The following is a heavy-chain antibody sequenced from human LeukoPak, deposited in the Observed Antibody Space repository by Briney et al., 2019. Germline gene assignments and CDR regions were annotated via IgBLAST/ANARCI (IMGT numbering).Heavy chain of an antibody. CDR2: IIPIFGTA. J-gene: IGHJ6*02. CDR3: ARSYYCGSGSYRFYYYYGMDV. CDR1: GGTFSSYA. Sequence: VASVKVSCKASGGTFSSYAISWVRQAPGQGLEWMGGIIPIFGTANYAQKFQGRVTITADESTSTAYMELSSLRSEDTAVYYCARSYYCGSGSYRFYYYYGMDVWGQGTTVTVSS. D-gene: IGHD3-10*01. V-gene: IGHV1-69*01.